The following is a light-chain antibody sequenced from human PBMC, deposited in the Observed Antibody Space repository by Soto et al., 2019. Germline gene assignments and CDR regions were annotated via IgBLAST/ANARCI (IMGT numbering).Light chain of an antibody. CDR2: DAS. CDR3: PQFSSYPLT. Sequence: ELGLTQSPGTLSFSPGERATLSCRASQTGRNNYLAWYQQKPGQAPRLLSYDASSRATGIPDRFSGGGSGTDFTLTISRLEPADFAVYYCPQFSSYPLTFGGGTPVAIK. V-gene: IGKV3-20*01. J-gene: IGKJ4*01. CDR1: QTGRNNY.